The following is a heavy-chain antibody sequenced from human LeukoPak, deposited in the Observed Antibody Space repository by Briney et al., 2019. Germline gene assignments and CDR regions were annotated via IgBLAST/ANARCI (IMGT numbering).Heavy chain of an antibody. CDR3: ATDIAAAADKYYYYYYMDV. CDR1: GGSISSHY. J-gene: IGHJ6*03. D-gene: IGHD6-13*01. CDR2: IYYSGST. V-gene: IGHV4-59*11. Sequence: SETLSLTYTVSGGSISSHYWSWIRQPPGKGLEWIGYIYYSGSTNYNPSLKSRVTISVDTSKNQFSLKLSSVTAADTAVYYCATDIAAAADKYYYYYYMDVWGKGTTVTVSS.